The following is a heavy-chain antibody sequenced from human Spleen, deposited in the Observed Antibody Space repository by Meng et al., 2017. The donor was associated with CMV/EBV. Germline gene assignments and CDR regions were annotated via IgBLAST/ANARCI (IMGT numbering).Heavy chain of an antibody. CDR1: GFTLSSYW. Sequence: GESLKISCAASGFTLSSYWMSWVRQAPGKGLEWVANIKEDGSEKYYVGSAKGRFTISRDNAKNSLYLQMNSLRAEDTAVYYCAKAYSSLSSNYYGMDVWGQGTTVTVSS. V-gene: IGHV3-7*01. D-gene: IGHD6-6*01. J-gene: IGHJ6*02. CDR3: AKAYSSLSSNYYGMDV. CDR2: IKEDGSEK.